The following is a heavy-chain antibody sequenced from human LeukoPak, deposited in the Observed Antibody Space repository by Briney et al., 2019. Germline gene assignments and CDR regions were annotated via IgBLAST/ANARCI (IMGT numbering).Heavy chain of an antibody. V-gene: IGHV5-51*01. J-gene: IGHJ4*02. Sequence: GESLKISCKGSGYSFTNYWIGWVRQLPGKGLEWMGIIYPGDSDTIYSPSFQGQVAISVDKSISTAYLQCSSLEASDTAMYYCARARSGAFDLWGQGTLVTVSS. CDR1: GYSFTNYW. D-gene: IGHD3-3*01. CDR2: IYPGDSDT. CDR3: ARARSGAFDL.